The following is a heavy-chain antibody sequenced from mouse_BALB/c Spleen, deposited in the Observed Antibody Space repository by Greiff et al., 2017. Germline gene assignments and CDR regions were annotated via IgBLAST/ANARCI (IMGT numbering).Heavy chain of an antibody. CDR1: GFTFSSFG. D-gene: IGHD2-1*01. CDR2: ISSGSSTI. CDR3: ARNIYYGNYGYFDV. J-gene: IGHJ1*01. V-gene: IGHV5-17*02. Sequence: EVQRVESGGGLVQPGGSRKLSCAASGFTFSSFGMHWVRQAPEKGLEWVAYISSGSSTIYYADTVKGRFTISRDNPKNTLFLQMTSLRSEDTAMYYCARNIYYGNYGYFDVWGAGTTVTVSS.